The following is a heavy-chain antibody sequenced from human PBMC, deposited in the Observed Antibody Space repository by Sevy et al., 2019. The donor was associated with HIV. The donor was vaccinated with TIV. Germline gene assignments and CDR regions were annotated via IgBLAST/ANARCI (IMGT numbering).Heavy chain of an antibody. V-gene: IGHV3-33*01. CDR3: ARDLYRLGELSFDY. CDR1: GFTFSSYG. D-gene: IGHD3-16*02. J-gene: IGHJ4*02. Sequence: GGSLRLSCAASGFTFSSYGMHWVRQAPGKWLEWVAVIWYDGSNKYYADSVKGRFTISRDNSKNTLYLQMNSLRAEDTAVYYCARDLYRLGELSFDYWGQGTLVTVSS. CDR2: IWYDGSNK.